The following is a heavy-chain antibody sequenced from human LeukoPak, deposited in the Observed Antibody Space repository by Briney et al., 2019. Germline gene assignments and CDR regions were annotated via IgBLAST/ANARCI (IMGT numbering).Heavy chain of an antibody. CDR2: ISYSGST. CDR3: VRGGPENDNWLYYVDF. D-gene: IGHD1-1*01. J-gene: IGHJ4*02. CDR1: GDSINSINKYY. Sequence: SETLSLTCTVSGDSINSINKYYWSWIRRSPGKGLEWIGYISYSGSTNYNPSLKSRVTISVDTSKNQFSLKLTSVTAADTAVYYCVRGGPENDNWLYYVDFWGQGTLVTVSS. V-gene: IGHV4-61*01.